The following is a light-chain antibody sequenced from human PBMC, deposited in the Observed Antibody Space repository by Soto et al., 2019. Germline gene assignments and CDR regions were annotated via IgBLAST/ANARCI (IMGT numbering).Light chain of an antibody. Sequence: QSVLTQPPSVSEAPRQRVTISCSGSSSNIGNNAVNWYQQLPGKAPKLLIYSDDLLPSGVSDRFSGSKSGTSASLAISGLQSEDEGVYYCAAWDDRLKEVFGGGTKLTVL. CDR3: AAWDDRLKEV. CDR1: SSNIGNNA. CDR2: SDD. J-gene: IGLJ3*02. V-gene: IGLV1-36*01.